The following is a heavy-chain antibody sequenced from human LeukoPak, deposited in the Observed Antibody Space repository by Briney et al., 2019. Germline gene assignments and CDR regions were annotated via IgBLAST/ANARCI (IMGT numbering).Heavy chain of an antibody. D-gene: IGHD3-10*01. CDR2: IYYSDNT. CDR1: GGSIRSSSYY. V-gene: IGHV4-39*01. J-gene: IGHJ4*02. Sequence: SETLSLTCTVSGGSIRSSSYYWGWIRQPPGKGLEWIGSIYYSDNTYYNSSLKSRVTISVDTSKNQFSLRLSSVTAADTAVYYCARRTSGGGLFDYWGQGTLVTVSS. CDR3: ARRTSGGGLFDY.